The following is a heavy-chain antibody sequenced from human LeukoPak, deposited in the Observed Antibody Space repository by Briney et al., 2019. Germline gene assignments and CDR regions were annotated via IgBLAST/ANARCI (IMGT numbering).Heavy chain of an antibody. J-gene: IGHJ4*02. V-gene: IGHV3-23*01. CDR2: FSGSGGST. D-gene: IGHD4-17*01. Sequence: GGSLRLSCAASGFTFSSYAMSWVRQAPGKGLEWVSDFSGSGGSTYYADSVKGRFTISRDNSKNTLYLKMNSLRAEDTAVYYCAKDRGSTTVTTSLDYWGQGTLVTVSS. CDR3: AKDRGSTTVTTSLDY. CDR1: GFTFSSYA.